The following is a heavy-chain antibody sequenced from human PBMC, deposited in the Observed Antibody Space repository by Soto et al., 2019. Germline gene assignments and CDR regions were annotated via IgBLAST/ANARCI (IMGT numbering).Heavy chain of an antibody. D-gene: IGHD1-1*01. CDR1: GYGFTTYG. J-gene: IGHJ4*02. Sequence: QVHLVQSGAEVKKPGASVKVSCKGSGYGFTTYGITWVRQAPGQGLEWMAWISAHNGNTNYAQKLQGRVTVTRDTSTSIAYMELRSLRADDTAVYYGAGGRYGDYWGQGALVTVSS. CDR2: ISAHNGNT. V-gene: IGHV1-18*01. CDR3: AGGRYGDY.